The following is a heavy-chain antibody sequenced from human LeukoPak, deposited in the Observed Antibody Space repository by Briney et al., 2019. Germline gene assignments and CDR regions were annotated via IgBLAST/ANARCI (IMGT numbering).Heavy chain of an antibody. Sequence: GGSLRLSCATSRFTFSSYAMSWVRQAPGKGLEWVSAISAGGGAPYYADSGKGRFTISRDNSKNTLYLQMNRLRADDTAVYYCAKDASGSPYYFDYWGQGTLVTVSS. CDR2: ISAGGGAP. CDR1: RFTFSSYA. V-gene: IGHV3-23*01. J-gene: IGHJ4*02. CDR3: AKDASGSPYYFDY. D-gene: IGHD3-10*01.